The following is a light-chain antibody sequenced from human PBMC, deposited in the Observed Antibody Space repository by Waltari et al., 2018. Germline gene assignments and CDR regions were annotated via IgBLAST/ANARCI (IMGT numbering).Light chain of an antibody. CDR1: QSINSD. J-gene: IGKJ2*03. CDR3: QKYDNSPHS. Sequence: VILTQSPDTLSLSPGERATLSRRASQSINSDLAWYRQKPGQAPRLLIYGASSRATGISDRFSGSGSGTEFTLTISSLEPEDFAVYYCQKYDNSPHSFGQGTKVEI. V-gene: IGKV3-20*01. CDR2: GAS.